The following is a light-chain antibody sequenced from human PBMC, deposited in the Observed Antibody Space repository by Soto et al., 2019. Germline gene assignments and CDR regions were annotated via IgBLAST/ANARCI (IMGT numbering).Light chain of an antibody. J-gene: IGKJ4*01. CDR1: QSVSTN. V-gene: IGKV3-15*01. CDR3: QQYNNWPLT. CDR2: GTS. Sequence: ETVMTQSPATLSVSPGERATLSCRASQSVSTNLAWYQQKPGQPPRLLIYGTSTRATGIPARFSGSGSGTEFTLTISSLQSEAFSVYYCQQYNNWPLTFGGGTRVESK.